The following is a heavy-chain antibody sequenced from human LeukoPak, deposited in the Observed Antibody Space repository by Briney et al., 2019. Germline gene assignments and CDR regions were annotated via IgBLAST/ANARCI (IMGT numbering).Heavy chain of an antibody. CDR2: ISSSSSSTI. CDR3: ARGENYYYYGMDV. CDR1: GFTFSSYS. Sequence: GGSLRLSCAASGFTFSSYSMNWVRQAAGKGLEWVSYISSSSSSTIYYADSVKGRFTISRDNAKNSLYLQMNSLRAEDTAVYYCARGENYYYYGMDVWGQGTTVTVSS. J-gene: IGHJ6*02. D-gene: IGHD5-24*01. V-gene: IGHV3-48*04.